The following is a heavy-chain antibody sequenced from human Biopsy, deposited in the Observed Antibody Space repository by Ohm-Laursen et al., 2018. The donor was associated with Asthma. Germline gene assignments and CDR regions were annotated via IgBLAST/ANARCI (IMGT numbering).Heavy chain of an antibody. CDR3: ATDLWNPQKDYDY. V-gene: IGHV1-24*01. J-gene: IGHJ4*02. CDR2: IIPISLTP. Sequence: ASVKVSCKVSGDTLTERSIHWVRQAPGKGLEWMGGIIPISLTPSYARRFRGRVTISADEYTRTAYMELSSLRSEDTAVYYCATDLWNPQKDYDYWGQGTLVTVSS. D-gene: IGHD1-1*01. CDR1: GDTLTERS.